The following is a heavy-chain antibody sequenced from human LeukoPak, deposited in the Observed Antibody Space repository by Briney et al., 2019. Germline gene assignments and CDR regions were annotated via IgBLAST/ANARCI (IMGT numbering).Heavy chain of an antibody. D-gene: IGHD3-22*01. Sequence: SDTLSLTCIISDDSISSSAYYWGWIRQPPGKGLEWIGTLYYSGKTYYSPSLKSRVTMSVDTSKNQFSLKLSSVTAADTAVYYCARDRYYYDSSARYFDYWGQGTLVTVSS. CDR1: DDSISSSAYY. J-gene: IGHJ4*02. CDR2: LYYSGKT. V-gene: IGHV4-39*07. CDR3: ARDRYYYDSSARYFDY.